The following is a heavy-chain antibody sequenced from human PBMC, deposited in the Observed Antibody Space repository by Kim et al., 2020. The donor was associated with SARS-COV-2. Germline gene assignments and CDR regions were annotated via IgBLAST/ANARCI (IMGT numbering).Heavy chain of an antibody. D-gene: IGHD1-26*01. V-gene: IGHV3-30*18. CDR3: AKEGDTPGLDD. J-gene: IGHJ6*02. CDR1: GFTFRTYA. Sequence: GGSLRLSCVASGFTFRTYAMTWVRQAPGKGLEWVALASHKGGNENYADSVKGRFTISRDNSKNTLYLQMNSLRAEDTAVYYCAKEGDTPGLDDWGHG. CDR2: ASHKGGNE.